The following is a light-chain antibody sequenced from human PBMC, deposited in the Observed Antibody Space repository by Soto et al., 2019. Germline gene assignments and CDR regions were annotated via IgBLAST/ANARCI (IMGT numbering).Light chain of an antibody. CDR2: AAS. J-gene: IGKJ2*01. CDR1: QTIGNY. V-gene: IGKV1-39*01. Sequence: DIQMTQSPSSLSASVGDRVSITCRASQTIGNYLIWYQHRPGKAPKVLIYAASNLKIGVPSRFSGSGSGTDFTLTISNLPPEDSATYYCQQSYAAPLTFGIGTKVEIK. CDR3: QQSYAAPLT.